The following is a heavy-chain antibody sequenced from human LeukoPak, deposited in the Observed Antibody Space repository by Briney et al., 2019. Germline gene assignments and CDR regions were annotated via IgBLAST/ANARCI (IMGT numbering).Heavy chain of an antibody. CDR2: IKQDGSEK. D-gene: IGHD3-22*01. CDR1: GFTFSSYW. CDR3: AKLLYYYDSSQPY. J-gene: IGHJ4*02. Sequence: GGSLRLSCAASGFTFSSYWMSWVRQAPGKGLERVANIKQDGSEKYYVDSVKGRFTISRDNAKNSLYLQMNSLRAEDTAVYYCAKLLYYYDSSQPYWGQGTLVTVSS. V-gene: IGHV3-7*01.